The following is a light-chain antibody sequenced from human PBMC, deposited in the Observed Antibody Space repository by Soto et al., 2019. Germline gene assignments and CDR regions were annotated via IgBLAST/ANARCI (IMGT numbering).Light chain of an antibody. CDR2: DAS. J-gene: IGKJ3*01. CDR1: QSVSTY. Sequence: EIVLTQSPATLSLSPGERATLSCRASQSVSTYLAWYQQKPGQAPRLLIYDASNRATGIPARFSGSGSGTDFTLTISSLEPEDFAVYYCPQRSSWPPIFTFGPGTKVDIK. V-gene: IGKV3-11*01. CDR3: PQRSSWPPIFT.